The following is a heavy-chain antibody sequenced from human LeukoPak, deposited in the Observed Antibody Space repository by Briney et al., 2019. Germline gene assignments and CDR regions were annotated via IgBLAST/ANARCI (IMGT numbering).Heavy chain of an antibody. CDR2: ISGSGTTI. V-gene: IGHV3-48*03. D-gene: IGHD4-11*01. CDR3: TKRSPYSEAYFDY. CDR1: GFTFSRYE. Sequence: GGSLRLSCAASGFTFSRYEMNWVRQAPGKGLEWVSYISGSGTTIYYADSVKGRFTMSRDNAKNSVYLQMGSLRAEDTAVYYCTKRSPYSEAYFDYWGQGTLVTVSS. J-gene: IGHJ4*02.